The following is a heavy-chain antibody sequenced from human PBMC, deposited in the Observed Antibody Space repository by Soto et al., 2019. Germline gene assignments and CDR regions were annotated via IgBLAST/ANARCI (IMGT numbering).Heavy chain of an antibody. V-gene: IGHV6-1*01. Sequence: SETLSLTCAISGESVSTNDATWDWIRQSPSRGLEWLGRTYYRSKWYNDYAESVKGRITINPDTFNNQLSLHLNSVTPDDTAVYYCTRLIGNSWLDSWGQGTLVTSPQ. CDR3: TRLIGNSWLDS. CDR1: GESVSTNDAT. D-gene: IGHD2-8*01. CDR2: TYYRSKWYN. J-gene: IGHJ5*01.